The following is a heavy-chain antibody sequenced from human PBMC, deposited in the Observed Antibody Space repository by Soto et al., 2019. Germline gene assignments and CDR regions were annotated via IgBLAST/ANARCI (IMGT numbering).Heavy chain of an antibody. CDR3: ARRGSGSYYDY. D-gene: IGHD1-26*01. CDR1: GFIFSSYG. CDR2: IWYDGSNK. J-gene: IGHJ4*02. Sequence: PGGSLRLSCAASGFIFSSYGMQWVRQAPGKGLEWVAVIWYDGSNKDYADSVKGRFAISRDNSKNTLYLQMNSLRAEDTAVYYCARRGSGSYYDYWGQGTLVTVSS. V-gene: IGHV3-33*01.